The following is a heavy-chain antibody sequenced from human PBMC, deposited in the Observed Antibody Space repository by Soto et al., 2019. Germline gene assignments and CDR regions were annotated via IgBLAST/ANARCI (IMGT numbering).Heavy chain of an antibody. CDR3: ASENNDYGDYYRY. D-gene: IGHD4-17*01. V-gene: IGHV4-30-4*01. CDR1: GGSISSGDYY. J-gene: IGHJ4*02. CDR2: IYYSGST. Sequence: NPSETLSLTCTVSGGSISSGDYYWSWIRQPPGKGLEWIGYIYYSGSTYYNPSLKSRVTISVDTSKNQFSLKLSSVTAADTAVYYCASENNDYGDYYRYWGQGTRVTVSS.